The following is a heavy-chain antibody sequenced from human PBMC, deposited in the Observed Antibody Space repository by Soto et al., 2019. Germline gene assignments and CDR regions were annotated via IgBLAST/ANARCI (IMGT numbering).Heavy chain of an antibody. J-gene: IGHJ6*02. CDR2: VYPGDSDT. D-gene: IGHD3-3*01. Sequence: GESLKISCKGSGYSFTTYWIAWVRQMPGKGLEWVGVVYPGDSDTRYSPSFEGHVTISVXXXXXTXYXQXXXLKAXDTAMYYCARFEWIDYGMDVWGQGTTVTVSS. CDR1: GYSFTTYW. CDR3: ARFEWIDYGMDV. V-gene: IGHV5-51*01.